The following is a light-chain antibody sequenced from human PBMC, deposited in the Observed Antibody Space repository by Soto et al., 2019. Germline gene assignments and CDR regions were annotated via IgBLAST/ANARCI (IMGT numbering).Light chain of an antibody. Sequence: ETHMTHSPSSLSASVGVSITITCRASQSISSYLNWYQQTPGKAPKLLIYAASSLQSVVPSRFSGSCSGSDFTLTISSLQPEDFSTYYCHQSYSTPRTFGQWTKVDTK. CDR2: AAS. CDR1: QSISSY. J-gene: IGKJ1*01. V-gene: IGKV1-39*01. CDR3: HQSYSTPRT.